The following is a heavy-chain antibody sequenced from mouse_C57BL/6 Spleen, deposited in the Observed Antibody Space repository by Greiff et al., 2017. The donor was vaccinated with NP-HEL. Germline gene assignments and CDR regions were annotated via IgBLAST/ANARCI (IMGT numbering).Heavy chain of an antibody. Sequence: VQLQQPGAELVMPGASVKLSCKASGYTFTSYWMHWVKQRPGQGLEWIGEIDPSDSYTNYNQKFKGKSTLTVDKSSSTAYMQLSSLTSEDSAVYYCARPYGSSYGYFDYWGQGTTLTVSS. V-gene: IGHV1-69*01. CDR2: IDPSDSYT. CDR3: ARPYGSSYGYFDY. J-gene: IGHJ2*01. CDR1: GYTFTSYW. D-gene: IGHD1-1*01.